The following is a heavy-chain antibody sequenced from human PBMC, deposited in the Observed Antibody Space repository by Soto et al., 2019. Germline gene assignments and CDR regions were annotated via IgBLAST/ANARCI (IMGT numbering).Heavy chain of an antibody. Sequence: LPETLSLTCSVSGDSISTVDYFWAWIRQPPGQALEYIGYIYKSTTTYYNPSFESRVAISLDTSKSQFSLTVTSVTAADTAVYFCARGRYCLTGRCFPNWFDSWGQGTLVTVSS. D-gene: IGHD2-15*01. CDR1: GDSISTVDYF. J-gene: IGHJ5*01. V-gene: IGHV4-30-4*01. CDR2: IYKSTTT. CDR3: ARGRYCLTGRCFPNWFDS.